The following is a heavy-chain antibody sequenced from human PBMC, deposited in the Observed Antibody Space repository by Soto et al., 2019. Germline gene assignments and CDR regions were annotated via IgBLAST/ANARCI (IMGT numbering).Heavy chain of an antibody. CDR3: AGDPGDRNGMIV. D-gene: IGHD1-26*01. CDR2: IYSGGST. V-gene: IGHV3-66*01. Sequence: EVQVVESGGGLVQPGGSLRLSCAASGFTVSRDYMNWVRQAPGKGLEWVSVIYSGGSTYYADSVKGRFTISRDNSKNTLYLQMNSLRAEDTAVYYCAGDPGDRNGMIVWGQGTTVIVSS. J-gene: IGHJ6*02. CDR1: GFTVSRDY.